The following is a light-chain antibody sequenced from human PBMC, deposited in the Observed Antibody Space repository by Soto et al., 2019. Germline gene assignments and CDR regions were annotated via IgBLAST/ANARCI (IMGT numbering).Light chain of an antibody. CDR1: LSLFSSYSNKHH. CDR2: WAS. Sequence: DIVMTQSPDSLAVSLGERATINCKSSLSLFSSYSNKHHLAWYQQKSGQPPKLLFSWASSRQVGVPDRFSGRGSETDFTLTITSLQAEDVAVYYCQQYFDVPFTFGPGTNVEIK. CDR3: QQYFDVPFT. J-gene: IGKJ3*01. V-gene: IGKV4-1*01.